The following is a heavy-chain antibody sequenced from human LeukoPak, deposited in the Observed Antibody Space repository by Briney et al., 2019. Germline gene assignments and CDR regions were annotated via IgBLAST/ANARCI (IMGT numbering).Heavy chain of an antibody. CDR3: ATLGGLYYESHGYPDFDH. CDR1: GGSLSPYY. Sequence: NASGTLSLTCSVSGGSLSPYYWSWIRQPPGGGLEWLGEINQSGSTNYNPSLKSRVTISVEKFKSQFSLEVTSVTAADTAIYYCATLGGLYYESHGYPDFDHWGQGTLVTVSS. CDR2: INQSGST. J-gene: IGHJ4*02. V-gene: IGHV4-34*01. D-gene: IGHD3-22*01.